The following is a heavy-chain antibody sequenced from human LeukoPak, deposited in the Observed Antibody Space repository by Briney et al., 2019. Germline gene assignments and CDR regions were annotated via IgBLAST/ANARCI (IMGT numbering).Heavy chain of an antibody. CDR1: GFTFNNYA. Sequence: AGGSLRLSCAASGFTFNNYAMSWVRQAPGKGLEWLSGISGNGRSTYYADSVKGRFAISRDNSKNTVYLQIHSLRAEDTAVYYCARYSGGESGFDYWGQGTLVTVSS. D-gene: IGHD4-23*01. CDR2: ISGNGRST. V-gene: IGHV3-23*01. CDR3: ARYSGGESGFDY. J-gene: IGHJ4*02.